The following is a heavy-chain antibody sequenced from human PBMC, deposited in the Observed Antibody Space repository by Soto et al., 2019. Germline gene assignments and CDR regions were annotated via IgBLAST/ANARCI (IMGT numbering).Heavy chain of an antibody. Sequence: ASVKASCKTSGYTFNTFGINWVRQAPGQGLELMGWISAYDGKTTYAEKFQGRLTMTTDTSTGTAYMELKSLRADDTAIYYCARDPHEFWTSYWFDPWGQGTPVTVSS. D-gene: IGHD3-3*01. CDR3: ARDPHEFWTSYWFDP. J-gene: IGHJ5*02. CDR1: GYTFNTFG. V-gene: IGHV1-18*01. CDR2: ISAYDGKT.